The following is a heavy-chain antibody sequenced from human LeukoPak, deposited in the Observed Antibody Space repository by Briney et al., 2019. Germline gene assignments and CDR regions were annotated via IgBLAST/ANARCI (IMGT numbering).Heavy chain of an antibody. D-gene: IGHD6-19*01. V-gene: IGHV3-66*01. CDR1: GFTVSSNY. CDR2: IYSGGST. CDR3: ARVGSSGWLDY. J-gene: IGHJ4*02. Sequence: GGSLGLSCAASGFTVSSNYMSWVRQAPGKGLEWVSVIYSGGSTYYADSVKGRFTISRDNSKNTLYLQMNSLRAEDTAVYYCARVGSSGWLDYWGQGTLVTVSS.